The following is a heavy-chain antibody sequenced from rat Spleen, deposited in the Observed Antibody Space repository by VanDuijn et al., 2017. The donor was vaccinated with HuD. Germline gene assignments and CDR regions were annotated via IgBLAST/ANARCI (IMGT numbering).Heavy chain of an antibody. Sequence: EVQLMESGGGLVQPGRSLKLSCAASGFTFSDYGMAWVRQAPTKGLEWVATISYDGSSTYYRDSVKGRFTISRDNAKSTLYLQMDSLRSEDTATYYCARHYPGIDYWGQGVMVTVSS. V-gene: IGHV5-29*01. J-gene: IGHJ2*01. D-gene: IGHD1-4*01. CDR3: ARHYPGIDY. CDR2: ISYDGSST. CDR1: GFTFSDYG.